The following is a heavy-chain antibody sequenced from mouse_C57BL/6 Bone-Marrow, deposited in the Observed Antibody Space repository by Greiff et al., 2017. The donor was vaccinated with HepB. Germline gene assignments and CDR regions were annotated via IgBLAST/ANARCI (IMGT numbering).Heavy chain of an antibody. D-gene: IGHD2-3*01. CDR1: GYTFTDYY. J-gene: IGHJ4*01. V-gene: IGHV1-26*01. CDR2: INPNNGGT. CDR3: AWLLRTYYYAMDY. Sequence: QLQQSGPELVKPGASVKISCKASGYTFTDYYMNWVKQSHGKSLEWIGDINPNNGGTSYNQKFKGKATLTVDKSSSTAYMELRSLTSEDSAVYYCAWLLRTYYYAMDYWGQGTSVTVSS.